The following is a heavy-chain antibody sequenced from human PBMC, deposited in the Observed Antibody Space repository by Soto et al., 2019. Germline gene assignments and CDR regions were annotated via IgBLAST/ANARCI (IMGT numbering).Heavy chain of an antibody. CDR3: AKTTKNWNYGGSLDY. Sequence: GSLRLSCAASGFTFSSYAMSWVRQAPGKGLEWVSAISGSGGSTYYADSVKGRFTISRDNSKNTLYLQMNSLRAEDTAVYYCAKTTKNWNYGGSLDYWGQGTLVTVSS. J-gene: IGHJ4*02. CDR1: GFTFSSYA. D-gene: IGHD1-7*01. CDR2: ISGSGGST. V-gene: IGHV3-23*01.